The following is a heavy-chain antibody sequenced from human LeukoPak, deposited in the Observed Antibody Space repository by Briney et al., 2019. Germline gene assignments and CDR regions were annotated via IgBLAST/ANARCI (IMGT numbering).Heavy chain of an antibody. V-gene: IGHV1-69*10. CDR2: IIPVVNIT. CDR1: GGTFSSSA. J-gene: IGHJ6*02. CDR3: ARDQGLTAPPPYGLDV. D-gene: IGHD5-18*01. Sequence: SVTVSCKTSGGTFSSSAITWVRQAPGQGLEWMGRIIPVVNITTYPQKFQGSVTITADTSTRTVYMELSSLRSEETAVYYCARDQGLTAPPPYGLDVWGQGTTVIVSS.